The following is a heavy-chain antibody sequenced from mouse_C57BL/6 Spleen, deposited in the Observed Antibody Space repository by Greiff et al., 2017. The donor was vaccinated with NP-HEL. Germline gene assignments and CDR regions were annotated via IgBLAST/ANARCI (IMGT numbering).Heavy chain of an antibody. V-gene: IGHV1-15*01. D-gene: IGHD2-4*01. Sequence: QVQLQQSGAELVRPGASVTLSCKASGYTFTDYEMHWVKQTPVHGLEWIGAIDPETGGTAYNQKFKGKAILTADKSSSTAYMELRSLTSKDSAVYYCTRGGITALYWYFDVWGTGTTVTVSS. CDR2: IDPETGGT. CDR1: GYTFTDYE. CDR3: TRGGITALYWYFDV. J-gene: IGHJ1*03.